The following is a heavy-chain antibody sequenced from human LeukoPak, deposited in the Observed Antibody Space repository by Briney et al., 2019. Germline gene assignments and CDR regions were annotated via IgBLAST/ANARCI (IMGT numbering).Heavy chain of an antibody. CDR2: VDPEDGET. J-gene: IGHJ4*02. Sequence: GASVKVSCKASGGTFSSYAISWVQQAPGKGLEWMGLVDPEDGETIYAEKFQGRVTITADTSTDTAYMELSSLRSEDTAVYYCATDRRDRESSDLLDWGQGTLVTVSS. V-gene: IGHV1-69-2*01. CDR3: ATDRRDRESSDLLD. CDR1: GGTFSSYA. D-gene: IGHD5-24*01.